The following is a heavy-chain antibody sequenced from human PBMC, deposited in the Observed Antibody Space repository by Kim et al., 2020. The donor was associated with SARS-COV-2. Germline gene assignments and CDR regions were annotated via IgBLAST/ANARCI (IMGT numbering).Heavy chain of an antibody. CDR3: AKDTTGYSSGWYRGHFDY. V-gene: IGHV3-30*18. D-gene: IGHD6-19*01. CDR2: ISYDGSNK. J-gene: IGHJ4*02. CDR1: GFTFSSYG. Sequence: GGSLRLSCAASGFTFSSYGMHWVRQAPGKGLEWVAVISYDGSNKYYADSVKGRFTISRDNSKNTLYLQMNSLRAEDTAVYYCAKDTTGYSSGWYRGHFDYXGQGTLVTVSS.